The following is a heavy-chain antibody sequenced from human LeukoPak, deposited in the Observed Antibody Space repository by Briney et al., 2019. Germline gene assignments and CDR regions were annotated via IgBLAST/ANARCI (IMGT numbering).Heavy chain of an antibody. V-gene: IGHV3-23*01. D-gene: IGHD3-22*01. CDR3: AKDSSSYDWGYMDV. J-gene: IGHJ6*03. CDR2: IGGSDGRT. CDR1: GFTFSTYA. Sequence: VGSLRLSCAASGFTFSTYAMSSVRQAPGKGLEWVSLIGGSDGRTRYADSVKGRFTISRGNSKNTLYLEMNSLRAEDTAVYYCAKDSSSYDWGYMDVWGKGTTVTISS.